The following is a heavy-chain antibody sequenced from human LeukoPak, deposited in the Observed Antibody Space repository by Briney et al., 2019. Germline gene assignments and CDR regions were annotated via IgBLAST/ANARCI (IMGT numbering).Heavy chain of an antibody. V-gene: IGHV4-59*01. Sequence: SETLSLTCTVSGGSISSYYWSWIRQPPGKGLEWIGYIYYSGSTNYNPSLKSRVTVSVDTSKNQFSLKLSSVTAADTAVYYCARSPNYYDSSGYYFVDYWGQGTLVTVSS. D-gene: IGHD3-22*01. J-gene: IGHJ4*02. CDR3: ARSPNYYDSSGYYFVDY. CDR2: IYYSGST. CDR1: GGSISSYY.